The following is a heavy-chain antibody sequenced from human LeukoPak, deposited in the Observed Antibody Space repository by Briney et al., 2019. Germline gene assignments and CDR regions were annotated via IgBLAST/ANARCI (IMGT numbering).Heavy chain of an antibody. Sequence: GGSLRLSCAASGFSFSGFGMSWVRQAPGKGLEWVSGISGGPVSTSYADSVKGRFTISRDSSKNTLFLQMNRLRPEDAAVYYCAKAPVTTCRGAFCYPFDYWGLGTLVTVSS. CDR2: ISGGPVST. CDR1: GFSFSGFG. V-gene: IGHV3-23*01. D-gene: IGHD2-15*01. J-gene: IGHJ4*02. CDR3: AKAPVTTCRGAFCYPFDY.